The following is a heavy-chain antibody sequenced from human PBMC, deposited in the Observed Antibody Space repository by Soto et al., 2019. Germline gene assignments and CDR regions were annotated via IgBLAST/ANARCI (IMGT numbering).Heavy chain of an antibody. CDR3: AREGPAPYSYYGMDV. CDR2: ISGYNGNT. CDR1: GYSFTTYG. J-gene: IGHJ6*02. Sequence: QVQLVQSRGEVKKPGASVKVSCKTSGYSFTTYGISWVRQAPGQGLEWMGWISGYNGNTNYAQNLQGRVTMTTDTSTSTAYMELRSLRSDDTAVYYCAREGPAPYSYYGMDVWGQGSTVTVSS. V-gene: IGHV1-18*01.